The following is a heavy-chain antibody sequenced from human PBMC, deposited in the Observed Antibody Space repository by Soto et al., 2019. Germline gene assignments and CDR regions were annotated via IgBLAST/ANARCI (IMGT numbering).Heavy chain of an antibody. Sequence: QVQLVQSGAEVKKPGASVKVTCKASGHSFTTYFMHWVRQAPGQGLEWMGVINPTGVSTTYAQKFRDRVTMTKDTSTGTVYMELNILRSEDTAVYYCAREVAPDLLWGYCCGGSCYFDYWGQGTLVTVSS. D-gene: IGHD2-15*01. J-gene: IGHJ4*02. CDR1: GHSFTTYF. CDR3: AREVAPDLLWGYCCGGSCYFDY. V-gene: IGHV1-46*01. CDR2: INPTGVST.